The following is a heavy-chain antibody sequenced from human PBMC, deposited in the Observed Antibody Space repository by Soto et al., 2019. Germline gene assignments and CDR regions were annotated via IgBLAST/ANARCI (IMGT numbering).Heavy chain of an antibody. CDR1: GGTFSSYA. CDR3: AASKTLRYCSGGSCPYPGSFDY. J-gene: IGHJ4*02. CDR2: IIPIFGTA. D-gene: IGHD2-15*01. Sequence: SVKVSCKASGGTFSSYAISWVRQAPGQGLKWMGGIIPIFGTANYAQKFQGRVTITADKSTSTAYMELSSLRSEDTAVYYCAASKTLRYCSGGSCPYPGSFDYWGQGTLVTVSS. V-gene: IGHV1-69*06.